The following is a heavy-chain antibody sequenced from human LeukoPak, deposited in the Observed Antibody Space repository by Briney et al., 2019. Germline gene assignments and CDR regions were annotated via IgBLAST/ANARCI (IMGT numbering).Heavy chain of an antibody. CDR3: ARAPGIAAENDL. CDR2: LYYSGST. Sequence: DPLSLTRTITGGPISRDYWSWIRQPPGKRLECIGYLYYSGSTNYNPSLKSRVTISVDTSKEQFSLKLSSVTAADTAVYYCARAPGIAAENDLWGRVTLVTVSS. J-gene: IGHJ2*01. CDR1: GGPISRDY. D-gene: IGHD6-13*01. V-gene: IGHV4-59*07.